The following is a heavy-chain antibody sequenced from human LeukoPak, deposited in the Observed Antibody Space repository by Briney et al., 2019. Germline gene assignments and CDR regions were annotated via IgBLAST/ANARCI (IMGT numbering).Heavy chain of an antibody. CDR1: GFTFSSYA. D-gene: IGHD3-22*01. J-gene: IGHJ4*02. CDR2: ISVSGGT. CDR3: ARGLYDSSGTIDY. Sequence: TGGSLRLSCAASGFTFSSYAMYWVRQAPGKGLEWISSISVSGGTYYADSVKGRFTISRDNAKNSLYLQMNSLRAEDTAVYYCARGLYDSSGTIDYWGQGTLVTVSS. V-gene: IGHV3-23*01.